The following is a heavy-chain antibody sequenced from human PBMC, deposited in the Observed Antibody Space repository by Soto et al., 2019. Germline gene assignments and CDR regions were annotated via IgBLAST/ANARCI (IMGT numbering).Heavy chain of an antibody. V-gene: IGHV1-8*01. D-gene: IGHD3-3*01. CDR3: ARGPRESGEWLLFDY. CDR1: GYTFSTYE. Sequence: EASVKVSCKASGYTFSTYEINWVRRAAGQGLEWMGRMNPDNGNTGYAQKFQDRVTMTRNTSISTAYMELSSLGSDDTAVYYCARGPRESGEWLLFDYWGQGALVTVSS. J-gene: IGHJ4*02. CDR2: MNPDNGNT.